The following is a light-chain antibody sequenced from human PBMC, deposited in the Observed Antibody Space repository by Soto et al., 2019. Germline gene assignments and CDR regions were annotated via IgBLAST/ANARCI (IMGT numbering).Light chain of an antibody. CDR3: QQYSSSKGLT. CDR2: GAS. CDR1: QSVSSSY. Sequence: EIVLTQSPGTLSLSPGERATLSCRASQSVSSSYLAWYQQKPGQAPRLLIYGASSRATGIPDRFSGSGSGTEFTLSISRLEPEDFAVYYCQQYSSSKGLTFGGGTKVDIK. J-gene: IGKJ4*01. V-gene: IGKV3-20*01.